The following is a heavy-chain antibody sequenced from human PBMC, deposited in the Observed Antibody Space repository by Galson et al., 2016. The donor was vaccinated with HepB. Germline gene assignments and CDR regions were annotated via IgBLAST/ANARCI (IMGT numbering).Heavy chain of an antibody. CDR3: AKDIRGWTTVTAENDN. V-gene: IGHV3-30*18. J-gene: IGHJ4*02. D-gene: IGHD4-17*01. CDR1: GFTFSNYG. Sequence: SLRLSCAASGFTFSNYGMPWVRQAPGKGLEWVAVISYDGSLKYYGDSGKGRFTISRGNSKNPLSLKMNSLRVEDTAVYYCAKDIRGWTTVTAENDNRGQGTLVTVSS. CDR2: ISYDGSLK.